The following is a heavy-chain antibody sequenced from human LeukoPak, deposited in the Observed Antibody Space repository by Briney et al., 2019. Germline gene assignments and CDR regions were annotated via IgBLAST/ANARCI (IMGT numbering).Heavy chain of an antibody. J-gene: IGHJ4*02. D-gene: IGHD3-22*01. CDR2: IYHSGST. Sequence: SETLSLTCAVSGGSISSGGYSWSWIRQPPGKGLEWIGYIYHSGSTYYNPSLRSRVTISVDRSKNQFSLKLSSVTAADTAVYYCARAGDYYDSSALGYYFDYWGQGTLVTVSS. CDR3: ARAGDYYDSSALGYYFDY. CDR1: GGSISSGGYS. V-gene: IGHV4-30-2*01.